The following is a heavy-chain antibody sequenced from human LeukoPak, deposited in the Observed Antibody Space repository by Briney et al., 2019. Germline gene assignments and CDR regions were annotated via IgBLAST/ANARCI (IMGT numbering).Heavy chain of an antibody. V-gene: IGHV3-30-3*01. CDR1: GFAFSSYA. Sequence: GGSLRLSCAASGFAFSSYAMHWVRQGPGKGLEWVALVSYDGGSKYYADSVKGRFTISRDNSKNTLYLQMNSLRAEDTAVYYCAKDTIRLVRSYYYYMDVWGKGTTVTVSS. J-gene: IGHJ6*03. D-gene: IGHD6-6*01. CDR3: AKDTIRLVRSYYYYMDV. CDR2: VSYDGGSK.